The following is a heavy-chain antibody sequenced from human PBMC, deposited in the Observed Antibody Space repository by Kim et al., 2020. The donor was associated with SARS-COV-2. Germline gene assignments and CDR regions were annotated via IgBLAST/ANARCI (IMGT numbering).Heavy chain of an antibody. V-gene: IGHV4-34*01. D-gene: IGHD3-10*01. J-gene: IGHJ5*02. CDR2: INHSGST. CDR3: ARGSRSQRRGVIISGWFDP. Sequence: SETLSLTCAVYGGSFSGYYWSWIRQPPGKGLEWIGEINHSGSTNYNPSLKSRVTISVDTSKNQFSLKLSSVTAADTAVYYCARGSRSQRRGVIISGWFDPWGQGTLVTVSS. CDR1: GGSFSGYY.